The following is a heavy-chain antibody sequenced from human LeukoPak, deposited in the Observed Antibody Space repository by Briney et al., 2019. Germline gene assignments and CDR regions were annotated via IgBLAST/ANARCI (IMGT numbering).Heavy chain of an antibody. V-gene: IGHV4-59*01. Sequence: SETLSLTCTVSGGSISSYYWSWIRQPPGKGLEWIGYIYYSGSTNYNPSLKSRVTISVDTSKNQFSLKLSSVTAADTAVYYCAIEGDSSGYNDAFDIWGQGTMVTVSS. CDR1: GGSISSYY. CDR3: AIEGDSSGYNDAFDI. CDR2: IYYSGST. D-gene: IGHD3-22*01. J-gene: IGHJ3*02.